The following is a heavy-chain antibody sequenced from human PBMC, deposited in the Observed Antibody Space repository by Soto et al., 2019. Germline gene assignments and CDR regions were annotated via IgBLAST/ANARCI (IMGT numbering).Heavy chain of an antibody. CDR3: PPAGGGVVPAPYFDF. CDR2: VKGKGSGGTS. Sequence: EVQLVETGGGLVEPGGSLRLSCAASGFSFINAWMHWVRQAPGKGLEWVGLVKGKGSGGTSDYAAPVRGRFTISRVTSKNTLTWRRNSLKTEDTARYYCPPAGGGVVPAPYFDFWGQGPLVTVSS. V-gene: IGHV3-15*01. CDR1: GFSFINAW. D-gene: IGHD2-2*01. J-gene: IGHJ4*02.